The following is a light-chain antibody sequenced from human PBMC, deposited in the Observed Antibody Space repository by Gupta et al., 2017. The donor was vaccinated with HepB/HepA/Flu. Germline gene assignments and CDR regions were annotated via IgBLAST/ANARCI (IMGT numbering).Light chain of an antibody. V-gene: IGLV2-8*01. CDR3: SSYAGSNNFV. J-gene: IGLJ1*01. CDR2: EVS. Sequence: QSALTQPHSASGSPEQSVTISCTGTSSDVGGYNYVSWYQQHPGKAPKLMIYEVSKRPSGVPDRFSGSKSGNTASLTVSGLQAEDEADYYCSSYAGSNNFVFGTGTKVTVL. CDR1: SSDVGGYNY.